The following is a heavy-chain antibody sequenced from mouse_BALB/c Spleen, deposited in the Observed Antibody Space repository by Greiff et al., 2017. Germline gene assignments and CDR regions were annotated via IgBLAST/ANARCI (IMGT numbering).Heavy chain of an antibody. J-gene: IGHJ4*01. Sequence: QVQLKESGPGLVAPSQSLSITCTVSGFSLTSYDISWIRQPPGKGLEWLGVIWTGGGTNYNSAFMSRLSISKDNSKSQVFLKMNSLQTDDTAIYYCVRVGYAMDYWGQGTSVTVSS. CDR1: GFSLTSYD. V-gene: IGHV2-9-2*01. CDR2: IWTGGGT. CDR3: VRVGYAMDY.